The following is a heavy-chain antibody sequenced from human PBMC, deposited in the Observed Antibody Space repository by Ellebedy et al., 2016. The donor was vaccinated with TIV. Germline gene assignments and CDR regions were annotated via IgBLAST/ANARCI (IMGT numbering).Heavy chain of an antibody. CDR3: ARGESAPWRYYFDY. CDR2: IYYSGNT. Sequence: SETLSLTXSVSSDSINNYYWSWIRQPPGKGPEWIGYIYYSGNTHYNPSLKSRVTISLDTSKKQFSLKLSSVTAADTAVYYCARGESAPWRYYFDYWGQGTLVTVSS. V-gene: IGHV4-59*01. J-gene: IGHJ4*02. CDR1: SDSINNYY.